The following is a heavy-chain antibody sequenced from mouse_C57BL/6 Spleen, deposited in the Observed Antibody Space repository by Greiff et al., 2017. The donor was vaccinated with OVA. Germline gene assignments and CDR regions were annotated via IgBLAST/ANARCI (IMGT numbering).Heavy chain of an antibody. CDR3: ARNYGSSRGYFDY. J-gene: IGHJ2*01. CDR1: GYTFTSYW. Sequence: VQLQQPGAELVRPGSSVKLSCKASGYTFTSYWMDWVKQRPGQGLEWIGNIYPSDSETHYNQKFKDKATLTVDKSSSTAYMQLSSLTSEDSAVYYCARNYGSSRGYFDYWGQGTTLTVSS. CDR2: IYPSDSET. D-gene: IGHD1-1*01. V-gene: IGHV1-61*01.